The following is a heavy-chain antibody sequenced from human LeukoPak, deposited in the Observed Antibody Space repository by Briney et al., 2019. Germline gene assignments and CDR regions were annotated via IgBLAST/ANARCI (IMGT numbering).Heavy chain of an antibody. Sequence: PSQTLSLTCTVSGGSISSGGYYWSWIRQHPGKGLEWIGYIYYSGSTYYNPSLKSRVTISVDTSKNQFSLKLSSVTAADTAVYYCARSQPRGVHLDYWGQGTLVTVSS. CDR2: IYYSGST. V-gene: IGHV4-31*03. J-gene: IGHJ4*02. D-gene: IGHD1-1*01. CDR1: GGSISSGGYY. CDR3: ARSQPRGVHLDY.